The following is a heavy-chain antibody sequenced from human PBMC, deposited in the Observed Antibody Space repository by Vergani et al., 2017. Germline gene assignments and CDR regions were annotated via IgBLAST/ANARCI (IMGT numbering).Heavy chain of an antibody. CDR2: IISSSSYI. D-gene: IGHD3-3*01. CDR3: ARALHYDFGSGFKEGSYYYYCMDV. Sequence: EVQLVESGGGLVKPGGSLRLSCAASGFTFSSYSMNWVRQAPGKGLDWVSSIISSSSYIYYADSVKGRFTISRDNANNTLYLQMNSLRAEDKAVYYCARALHYDFGSGFKEGSYYYYCMDVWGQGTTVTVSS. J-gene: IGHJ6*02. V-gene: IGHV3-21*01. CDR1: GFTFSSYS.